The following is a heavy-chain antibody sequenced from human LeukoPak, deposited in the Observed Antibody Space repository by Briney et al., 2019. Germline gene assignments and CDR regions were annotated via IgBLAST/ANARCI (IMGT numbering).Heavy chain of an antibody. J-gene: IGHJ5*02. V-gene: IGHV3-30*04. CDR2: ISYDGSNK. Sequence: GGSLKLSCAASGFTFSSYAMHWVRQAPGKGLEWGAVISYDGSNKYYADSVKGRFTISRDNSKNTLYLQMNSLRAEDTAVYYCARVGLYGSGRVDPWGQGTLVTVSS. CDR3: ARVGLYGSGRVDP. CDR1: GFTFSSYA. D-gene: IGHD3-10*01.